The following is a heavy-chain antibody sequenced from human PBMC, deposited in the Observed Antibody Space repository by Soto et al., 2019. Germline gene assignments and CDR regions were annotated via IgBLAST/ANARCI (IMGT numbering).Heavy chain of an antibody. CDR2: IWSDGGNK. J-gene: IGHJ4*02. V-gene: IGHV3-33*01. CDR1: GFPFSTYG. CDR3: ASNSPAPDY. Sequence: QVQLVESGGGVVQPGRSLRLSCAASGFPFSTYGMHWVRQAPGKGLEWVAVIWSDGGNKYYADSVKGRFTISPDNSKNMLYLQMNSLRATDPAVYYCASNSPAPDYWGLGTLVTVSA. D-gene: IGHD2-2*01.